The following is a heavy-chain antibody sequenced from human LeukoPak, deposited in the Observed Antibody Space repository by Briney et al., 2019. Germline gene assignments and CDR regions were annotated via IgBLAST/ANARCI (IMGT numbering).Heavy chain of an antibody. V-gene: IGHV3-74*01. J-gene: IGHJ5*02. CDR2: INSDGSST. D-gene: IGHD2-2*02. CDR3: ARGHCSSTSCYIGSNGGENWFDP. Sequence: GGSLRLSCAASGFTFSSYWMHWVRQAPGKGLVWVSRINSDGSSTSYADSVKGRFTISRDNAKNTLYLQMNSLRAEDTAVYYCARGHCSSTSCYIGSNGGENWFDPWGQGTLVTVSS. CDR1: GFTFSSYW.